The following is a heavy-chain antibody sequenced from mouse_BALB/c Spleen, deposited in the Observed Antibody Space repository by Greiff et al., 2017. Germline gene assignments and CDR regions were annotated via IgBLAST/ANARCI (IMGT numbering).Heavy chain of an antibody. D-gene: IGHD2-4*01. V-gene: IGHV1-80*01. CDR3: ARSRYDYDGAWFAY. J-gene: IGHJ3*01. Sequence: VQLQQSGAELVRPGSSVKISCKASGYAFSSYWMNWVKQRPGQGLEWIGQIYPGDGDTNYNGKFKGKATLTADKSSSTAYMQLSSLTSEDSAVYFCARSRYDYDGAWFAYWGQGTLVTVSA. CDR2: IYPGDGDT. CDR1: GYAFSSYW.